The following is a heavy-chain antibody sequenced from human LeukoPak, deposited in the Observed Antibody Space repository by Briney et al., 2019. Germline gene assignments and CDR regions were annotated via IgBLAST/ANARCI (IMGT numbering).Heavy chain of an antibody. V-gene: IGHV4-4*07. CDR2: IYTSEST. Sequence: KPSETLSLTCTVSGGSISSYYWSWIRQPAGKGLEWIGRIYTSESTNYNPSLKSRVTMSVDTSKNQFSLKLSSVTAADTAVYYCAREYSSSDADAFDIWGQGTMVTVSS. CDR3: AREYSSSDADAFDI. CDR1: GGSISSYY. J-gene: IGHJ3*02. D-gene: IGHD6-6*01.